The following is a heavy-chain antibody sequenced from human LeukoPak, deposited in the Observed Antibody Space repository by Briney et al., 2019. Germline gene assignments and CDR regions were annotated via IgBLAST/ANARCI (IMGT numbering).Heavy chain of an antibody. J-gene: IGHJ4*02. V-gene: IGHV3-7*01. CDR3: ARDWYRSYDY. CDR2: IKEDGSES. CDR1: GFIFSTYW. Sequence: GGSLRLSCRVTGFIFSTYWMSWVRQAPGKGLEWVANIKEDGSESFYMDSLRGRFSISRDNANNLLYLQLNSLRPEDTAVYYCARDWYRSYDYWGQGTVVTVSS. D-gene: IGHD1-14*01.